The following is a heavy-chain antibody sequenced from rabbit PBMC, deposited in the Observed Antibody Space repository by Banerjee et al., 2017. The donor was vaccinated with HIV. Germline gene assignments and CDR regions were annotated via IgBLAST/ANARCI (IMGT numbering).Heavy chain of an antibody. V-gene: IGHV1S45*01. J-gene: IGHJ4*01. CDR2: IYTGSGRT. CDR3: ARGDGNRGFDL. CDR1: GFSFSSNCG. Sequence: QEQLEESGGDLVKPEGSLTLTCTASGFSFSSNCGMCWVRQAPGKGLEWIGCIYTGSGRTYYASWAKGRFTISKTSSTTVTLQLTSLTGADTDTYFCARGDGNRGFDLWGQGTLVTVS.